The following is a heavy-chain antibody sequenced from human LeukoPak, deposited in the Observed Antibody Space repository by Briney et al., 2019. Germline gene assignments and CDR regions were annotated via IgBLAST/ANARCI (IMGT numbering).Heavy chain of an antibody. CDR2: INHSGST. CDR1: GGSFSGSY. D-gene: IGHD6-13*01. J-gene: IGHJ4*02. V-gene: IGHV4-34*01. Sequence: PSETLSLTCAVYGGSFSGSYWSWIRQPPGKGLEWIGEINHSGSTNYNPSLKSRVTISVDTSKSQFSLRLTYVTAADTAMYFCAREKDTSSFDDWGQGTLDTVSS. CDR3: AREKDTSSFDD.